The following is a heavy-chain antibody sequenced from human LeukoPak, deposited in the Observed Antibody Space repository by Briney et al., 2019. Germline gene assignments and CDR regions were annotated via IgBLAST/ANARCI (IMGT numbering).Heavy chain of an antibody. Sequence: SETLSLTCAVYGGSFRGYYWSWIRQPPGKGLEWIGEIKHSGSTNYNPSLKSRVTISVDTSKNQFSLKLSSVPAADTAMYYCARADYYYGMDVWGQGTTVTVSS. V-gene: IGHV4-34*01. CDR2: IKHSGST. CDR1: GGSFRGYY. CDR3: ARADYYYGMDV. J-gene: IGHJ6*02.